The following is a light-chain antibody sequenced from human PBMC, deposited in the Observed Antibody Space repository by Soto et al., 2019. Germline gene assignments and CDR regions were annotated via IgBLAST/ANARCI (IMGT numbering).Light chain of an antibody. CDR1: SSNIGSNT. V-gene: IGLV1-44*01. Sequence: QSVLTQPPSASGTPGQRVTISCSGSSSNIGSNTVNWYQQLPGTAPKLLIYSNNQRPSEVPDRFSGSKSGTSASLAISGLQSEDEADYYCAAWDESLNGLYVFGTGTKLTVL. CDR2: SNN. J-gene: IGLJ1*01. CDR3: AAWDESLNGLYV.